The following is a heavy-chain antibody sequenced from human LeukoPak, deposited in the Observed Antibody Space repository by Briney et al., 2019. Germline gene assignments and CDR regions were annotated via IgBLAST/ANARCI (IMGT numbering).Heavy chain of an antibody. D-gene: IGHD3-10*01. CDR2: IIPIFGTA. V-gene: IGHV1-69*05. CDR3: ASRITMVRGFSSWFDP. J-gene: IGHJ5*02. Sequence: SVKVSCKASGGTFSSYAISWVRQAPGQGLEWMGGIIPIFGTANYAQKFQGRVTITTDESTSTAYMEMSSLRSEDTAVYYCASRITMVRGFSSWFDPWGQGTLVTVSS. CDR1: GGTFSSYA.